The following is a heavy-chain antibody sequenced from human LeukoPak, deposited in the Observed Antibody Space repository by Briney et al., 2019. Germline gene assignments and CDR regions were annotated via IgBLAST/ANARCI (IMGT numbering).Heavy chain of an antibody. D-gene: IGHD5-12*01. CDR3: AKDLSGATGY. Sequence: PGGSPRLSCAASGFTFNSYAMSWVRQAPGKGLEWVSAISGSGGSTYYADSVKGRFTISRDNSKNTLYLQMNSLRAEDTAVYYCAKDLSGATGYWGQGTLVTVSS. J-gene: IGHJ4*02. CDR2: ISGSGGST. V-gene: IGHV3-23*01. CDR1: GFTFNSYA.